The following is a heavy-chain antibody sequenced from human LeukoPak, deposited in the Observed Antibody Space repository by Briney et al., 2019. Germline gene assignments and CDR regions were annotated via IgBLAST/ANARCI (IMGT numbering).Heavy chain of an antibody. Sequence: SVKVSCKASGGTFSSYAISWVRQAPGQGVEWMGGIIPIFGTANYAKKFQGRVTITADESTSTSYMQLSSLRSEDTAVYYCAREGPRRIVVVPAHYYYYMDVWGKGTTVTVSS. CDR2: IIPIFGTA. CDR3: AREGPRRIVVVPAHYYYYMDV. J-gene: IGHJ6*03. D-gene: IGHD2-2*01. V-gene: IGHV1-69*01. CDR1: GGTFSSYA.